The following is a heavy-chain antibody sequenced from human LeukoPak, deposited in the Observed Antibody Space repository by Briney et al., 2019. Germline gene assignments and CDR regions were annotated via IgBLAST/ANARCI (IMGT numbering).Heavy chain of an antibody. D-gene: IGHD3-22*01. CDR1: GFTFSTYA. J-gene: IGHJ4*02. CDR3: ARARNDYDSNGFSLLEY. CDR2: IWYDGSNI. Sequence: GGSLRLSCAASGFTFSTYAMTWVRQAPGKGLEWVAVIWYDGSNIWYADSVKGRFTISRDNSKNTLYLQMNSLRAEDTALYYCARARNDYDSNGFSLLEYWGQGTLVTVSS. V-gene: IGHV3-33*08.